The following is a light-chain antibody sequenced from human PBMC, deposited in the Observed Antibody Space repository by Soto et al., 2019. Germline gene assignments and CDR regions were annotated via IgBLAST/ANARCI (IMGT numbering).Light chain of an antibody. CDR1: QSVDIN. J-gene: IGKJ1*01. Sequence: EIVLTQSPATLSVSPGEGVTLSFRASQSVDINLAWYQQKPGQAPRLLISGASTRAPGVPARFSGSGSGTEFTLTISSLQPEDFTVYSCLQYHNLWAFGQGTKVDIK. V-gene: IGKV3-15*01. CDR3: LQYHNLWA. CDR2: GAS.